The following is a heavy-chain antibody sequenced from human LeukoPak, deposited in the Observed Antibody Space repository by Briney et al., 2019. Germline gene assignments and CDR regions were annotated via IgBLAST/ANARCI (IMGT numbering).Heavy chain of an antibody. CDR3: AKGVAFDY. CDR1: GFTFGSYG. CDR2: ISYDGSHE. D-gene: IGHD5-12*01. J-gene: IGHJ4*02. Sequence: PGRSLRLSCAASGFTFGSYGIHWVRQAPGKGLEWVAVISYDGSHEYYADSVKGRFTISRDNSKNTLYLQMNDLRAEDTAVYYCAKGVAFDYWGQGTLVTVSS. V-gene: IGHV3-30*18.